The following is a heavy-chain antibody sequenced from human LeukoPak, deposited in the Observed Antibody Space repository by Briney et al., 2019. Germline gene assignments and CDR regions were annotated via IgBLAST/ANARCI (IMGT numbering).Heavy chain of an antibody. CDR3: ARDPDYYDSSGHDY. V-gene: IGHV4-4*07. J-gene: IGHJ4*02. Sequence: SETLSLTCTVPGGSISSYYWSWIRQPAGKGLEWIGRIYTSGSTNYNPSLKSRDTMSVDTSKNQFSLKLSSVTAADTAVYYCARDPDYYDSSGHDYWGQGTLVTVSS. CDR2: IYTSGST. D-gene: IGHD3-22*01. CDR1: GGSISSYY.